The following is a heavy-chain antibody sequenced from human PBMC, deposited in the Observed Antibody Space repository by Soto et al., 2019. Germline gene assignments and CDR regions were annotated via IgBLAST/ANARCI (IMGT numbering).Heavy chain of an antibody. CDR2: INPDTGST. V-gene: IGHV1-46*01. Sequence: GASVQVSCKASGYTFTTYYLHWVRQAPGQGLEWMGIINPDTGSTSSAQNFRGRVSVTRDTSTSTVYMELYSLSSEDTAVYYCARDPNFSLTFHYYGMDVWGQGTTVTVSS. CDR1: GYTFTTYY. J-gene: IGHJ6*02. CDR3: ARDPNFSLTFHYYGMDV.